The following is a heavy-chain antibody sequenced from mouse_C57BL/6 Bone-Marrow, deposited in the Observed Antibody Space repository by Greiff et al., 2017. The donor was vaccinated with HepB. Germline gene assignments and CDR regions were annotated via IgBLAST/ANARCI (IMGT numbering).Heavy chain of an antibody. Sequence: EVQLQQSGPGLVKPSQTVFLTCTVTGISITTGNYRWSWIRQFPGNKLEWIGYIYYSGTITYNPSLTSRTTITRDTPKNQFFLEMNSLTAEDTATYYCAREDYGSSLFAYWGQGTLVTVSA. D-gene: IGHD1-1*01. CDR3: AREDYGSSLFAY. CDR1: GISITTGNYR. CDR2: IYYSGTI. J-gene: IGHJ3*01. V-gene: IGHV3-5*01.